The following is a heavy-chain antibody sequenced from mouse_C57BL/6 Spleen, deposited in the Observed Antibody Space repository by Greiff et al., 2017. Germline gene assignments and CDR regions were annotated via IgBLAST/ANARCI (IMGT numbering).Heavy chain of an antibody. V-gene: IGHV5-4*01. CDR3: ARDRGGLRGGDDVMDY. Sequence: EVMLVESGGGLVKPGGSLKLSCAASGFTFSSYAMSWVRQTPEKRLEWVATISDGGSYTYYPDNVKGRFTISRDNAKNNLYLQMSHLKSEDTAMYYCARDRGGLRGGDDVMDYWGQGTSVTVSS. CDR2: ISDGGSYT. J-gene: IGHJ4*01. D-gene: IGHD2-4*01. CDR1: GFTFSSYA.